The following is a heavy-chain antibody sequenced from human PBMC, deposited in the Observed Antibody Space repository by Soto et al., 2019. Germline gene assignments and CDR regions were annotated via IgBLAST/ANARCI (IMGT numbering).Heavy chain of an antibody. D-gene: IGHD3-22*01. J-gene: IGHJ4*02. V-gene: IGHV5-51*01. CDR3: ARTVREKGGYFLAFDY. Sequence: GESLKISCKGSGYSFTSYWIGWVRQMPGKGLEWMGIIYPGDSDTRYSPSFQGQVTISADKSTSTAYLQWSSLKASDTAMYYCARTVREKGGYFLAFDYWGQGTLVTVSS. CDR1: GYSFTSYW. CDR2: IYPGDSDT.